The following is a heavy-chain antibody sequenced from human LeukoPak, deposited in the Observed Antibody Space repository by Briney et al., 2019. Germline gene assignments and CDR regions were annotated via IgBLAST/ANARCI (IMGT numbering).Heavy chain of an antibody. J-gene: IGHJ4*02. CDR1: GYTFTGYY. Sequence: ASVKVSCKASGYTFTGYYMHWVRQAPGQGLEWMGGIIPIFGTANYTQKFQGRVTITADKSTSTAYMELSSLRSEDTAVYYCARAGAAPYCSGGSCPYPIFDYWGQGTLVTVSS. D-gene: IGHD2-15*01. V-gene: IGHV1-69*06. CDR3: ARAGAAPYCSGGSCPYPIFDY. CDR2: IIPIFGTA.